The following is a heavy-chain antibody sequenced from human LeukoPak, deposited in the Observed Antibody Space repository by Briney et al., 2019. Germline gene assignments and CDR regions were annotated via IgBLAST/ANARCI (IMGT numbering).Heavy chain of an antibody. CDR2: IYSGGST. D-gene: IGHD2-15*01. J-gene: IGHJ4*02. Sequence: GGSLRLSCAAPGFTVSSNYMSWVRQAPGKGLEWVSVIYSGGSTYYADSVKGRFTISRDNSKNTLYLQMNSLRAEDTAVYYCARDRVVAARYYFDYWGQGTLVTVSS. V-gene: IGHV3-66*01. CDR1: GFTVSSNY. CDR3: ARDRVVAARYYFDY.